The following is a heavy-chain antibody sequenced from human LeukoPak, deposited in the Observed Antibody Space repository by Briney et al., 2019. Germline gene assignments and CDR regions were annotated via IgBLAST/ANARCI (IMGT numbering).Heavy chain of an antibody. CDR3: ARGWRDNYNPRRAWFDP. Sequence: SETLSLTCTVSGGSISSSSYYWGWIRQPPGKGLEWIGSIYYSGSTYYNPSLKSRVTISVDTSKNQFSLKLSSVTAADTAVYYCARGWRDNYNPRRAWFDPWGQGTLVTVSS. J-gene: IGHJ5*02. D-gene: IGHD5-24*01. CDR2: IYYSGST. CDR1: GGSISSSSYY. V-gene: IGHV4-39*01.